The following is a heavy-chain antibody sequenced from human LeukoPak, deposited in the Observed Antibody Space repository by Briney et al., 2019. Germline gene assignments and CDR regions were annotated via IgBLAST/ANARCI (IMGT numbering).Heavy chain of an antibody. CDR2: TSSSSSTI. V-gene: IGHV3-11*01. J-gene: IGHJ3*02. D-gene: IGHD3-22*01. CDR3: ARANTYYYDTDAFDI. CDR1: GFTFSGYD. Sequence: GGSLRLSCAASGFTFSGYDMSWVRQAPGKGLEWVSYTSSSSSTIYYADSVKSRFTISRDNAKNSLYLQMNSLRAEDTAVYYCARANTYYYDTDAFDIWGQGTMVTVSS.